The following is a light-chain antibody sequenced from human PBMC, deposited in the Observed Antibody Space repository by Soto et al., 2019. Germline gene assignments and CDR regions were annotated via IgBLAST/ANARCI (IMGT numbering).Light chain of an antibody. CDR1: QDISKN. J-gene: IGKJ5*01. Sequence: IQMTQSPSSLSASVGDRVTITCQASQDISKNLNWYQQKPGKAPKLLIYDASSLQTGVPSRFSGSGSATHFTFTISSLQPEDVATYYCQQYDNLLPITYVQGTRLEIK. V-gene: IGKV1-33*01. CDR3: QQYDNLLPIT. CDR2: DAS.